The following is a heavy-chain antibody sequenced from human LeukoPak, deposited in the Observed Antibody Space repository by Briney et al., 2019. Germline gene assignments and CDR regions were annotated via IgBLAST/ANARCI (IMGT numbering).Heavy chain of an antibody. CDR1: GFTVSSNY. D-gene: IGHD3-22*01. J-gene: IGHJ4*02. V-gene: IGHV3-11*01. CDR2: ISSSGSTI. Sequence: PGGSLRLSCAASGFTVSSNYMSWIRQAPGKGLEWVSYISSSGSTIYYADSVKGRFTISRDNAKNSLYLQMNSLRAEDTAVYYCARSPYDSSGPSHFDYWGQGTLVTVSS. CDR3: ARSPYDSSGPSHFDY.